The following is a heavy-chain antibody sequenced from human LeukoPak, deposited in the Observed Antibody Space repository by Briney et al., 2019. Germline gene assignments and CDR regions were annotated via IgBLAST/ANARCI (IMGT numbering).Heavy chain of an antibody. CDR2: ISYDGSNK. D-gene: IGHD3-22*01. Sequence: PGRSLRLSCAASGFTFSSYAMHWVRQAPGKGLEWVAVISYDGSNKYYADSVKGRFTISRDNAENSLYLQMNSLTAEDTAVYYCARAYDSSGFLSFGLYYFDYWGQGTLVTVSS. CDR1: GFTFSSYA. J-gene: IGHJ4*02. V-gene: IGHV3-30-3*01. CDR3: ARAYDSSGFLSFGLYYFDY.